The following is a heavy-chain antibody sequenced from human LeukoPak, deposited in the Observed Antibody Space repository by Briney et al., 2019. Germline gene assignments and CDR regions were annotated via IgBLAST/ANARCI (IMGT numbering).Heavy chain of an antibody. Sequence: GGSLRLSCAASGFTFSSYWMSWVRQAPGKGLEWVSAISNSGDSTFYADSVKGRFTISRDNSKNTLYLQVNSLRAEDTAVYYCAKGRTYGEIDYWGQGTLVTVSS. CDR3: AKGRTYGEIDY. J-gene: IGHJ4*02. D-gene: IGHD4-17*01. CDR1: GFTFSSYW. V-gene: IGHV3-23*01. CDR2: ISNSGDST.